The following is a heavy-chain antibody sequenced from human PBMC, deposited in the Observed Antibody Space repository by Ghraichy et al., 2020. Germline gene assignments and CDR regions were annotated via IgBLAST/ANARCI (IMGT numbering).Heavy chain of an antibody. Sequence: GSLRLSCVGSGFSFIGYNMNWVRQSPGKGLEWIASISSSSRNLFYADSVKGRFTISRDNAQNSLYLQLNSLRDEDTAVYYCGRGSTVVRFYYYDGMDVWGQGTTVTVSS. CDR2: ISSSSRNL. V-gene: IGHV3-48*02. J-gene: IGHJ6*02. CDR1: GFSFIGYN. D-gene: IGHD4-23*01. CDR3: GRGSTVVRFYYYDGMDV.